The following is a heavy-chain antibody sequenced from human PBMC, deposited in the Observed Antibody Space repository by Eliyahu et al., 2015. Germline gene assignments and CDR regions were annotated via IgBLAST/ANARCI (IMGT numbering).Heavy chain of an antibody. CDR2: IWFDGSKK. J-gene: IGHJ4*02. CDR1: GFXFSNYG. V-gene: IGHV3-33*01. CDR3: ARDIGIRSFHLDY. D-gene: IGHD3-3*02. Sequence: QVQXVESGGGVVQPGXSLXLSCAAXGFXFSNYGFXWARQAPGKGLEWVAVIWFDGSKKYYADSVKGRFTISRDSSTLYLQMNSLRVEDTAAYYCARDIGIRSFHLDYWGQGTLVTVSS.